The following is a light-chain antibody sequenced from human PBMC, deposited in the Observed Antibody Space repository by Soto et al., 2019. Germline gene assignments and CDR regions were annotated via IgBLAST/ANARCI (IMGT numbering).Light chain of an antibody. J-gene: IGKJ2*01. CDR1: QSLVHSDGNTY. CDR2: NVS. V-gene: IGKV2-30*02. CDR3: MQGTHWPPYT. Sequence: DVVMTQSPLSLPVTLGQPASISCRSSQSLVHSDGNTYLSWFLQRPGQSPRRLIYNVSNRDSRVPDRFRGSGSGTDFTLTISRVEAGDVGVYYCMQGTHWPPYTFGQGTKLEIK.